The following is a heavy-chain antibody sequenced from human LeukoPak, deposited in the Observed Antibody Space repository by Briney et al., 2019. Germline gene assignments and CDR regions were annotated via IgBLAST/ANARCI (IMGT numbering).Heavy chain of an antibody. CDR3: ARQNRNGFDY. J-gene: IGHJ4*02. CDR2: TGTAGDT. Sequence: PGGSLRLSCAASGFTFSTYDFHWVRQTTGKGLEWVSATGTAGDTWYSGSVKGRFTISRENAKSSMYLQMNSLRAGDTAVYYCARQNRNGFDYWGQGTLVTVPS. CDR1: GFTFSTYD. D-gene: IGHD2-8*01. V-gene: IGHV3-13*01.